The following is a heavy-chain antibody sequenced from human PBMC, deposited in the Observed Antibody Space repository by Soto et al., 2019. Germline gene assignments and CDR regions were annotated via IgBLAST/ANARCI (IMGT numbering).Heavy chain of an antibody. CDR1: GFTFSSYA. CDR2: ISYDGSNK. J-gene: IGHJ6*02. Sequence: GESLKISCAASGFTFSSYAMHWVRQAPGKGLEWVAVISYDGSNKYYADSVKGRFTISRDNSKNTLYLQMNSLRAEDTAVYYCARDVAAAGTNYYYGMDVWGQGTTVTVSS. V-gene: IGHV3-30-3*01. D-gene: IGHD6-13*01. CDR3: ARDVAAAGTNYYYGMDV.